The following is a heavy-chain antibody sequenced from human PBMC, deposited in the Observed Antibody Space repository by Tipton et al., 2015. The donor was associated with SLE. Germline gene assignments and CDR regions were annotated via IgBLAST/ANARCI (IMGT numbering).Heavy chain of an antibody. D-gene: IGHD6-6*01. V-gene: IGHV1-2*06. J-gene: IGHJ6*02. CDR3: ASWSLAALPGGYYYGMDV. CDR2: INPNSGGT. CDR1: GYTFTGYY. Sequence: QVQLVQSGAEVKKPGASVKVSCKASGYTFTGYYMHWVRQAPGQGLEWMGRINPNSGGTNYAQKFQGRVTMTRDTSISTAYMELSRLRSDDTAVYYCASWSLAALPGGYYYGMDVWGQGTTVTVSS.